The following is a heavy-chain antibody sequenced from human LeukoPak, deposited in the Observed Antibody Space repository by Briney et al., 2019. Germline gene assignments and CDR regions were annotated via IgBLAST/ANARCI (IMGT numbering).Heavy chain of an antibody. D-gene: IGHD6-13*01. CDR3: ARERVVAAEGPYYMDV. CDR1: GDSVSSNTAG. CDR2: TYYRSKWYN. J-gene: IGHJ6*03. V-gene: IGHV6-1*01. Sequence: SQTLSLTCDISGDSVSSNTAGWNWIRQSPSRGLEWLGRTYYRSKWYNDYAVSVKSRITINPDTSKNQFSLQLNSVTPEDTAVYYCARERVVAAEGPYYMDVWGKGTTVTISS.